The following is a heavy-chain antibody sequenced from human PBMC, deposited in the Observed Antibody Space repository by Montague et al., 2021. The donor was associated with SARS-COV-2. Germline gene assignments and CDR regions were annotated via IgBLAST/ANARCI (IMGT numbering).Heavy chain of an antibody. D-gene: IGHD3-10*01. Sequence: SETLSLTCSVPGGSMSSYHWVWIRQPPGKGPEWIGYVSYRGSTNYNLSLKSRVTISLDTSKNRFSLRVTSVTAADTAVYYCARDVRYYYDQWGQGILVTVSS. CDR3: ARDVRYYYDQ. J-gene: IGHJ4*02. CDR2: VSYRGST. V-gene: IGHV4-59*01. CDR1: GGSMSSYH.